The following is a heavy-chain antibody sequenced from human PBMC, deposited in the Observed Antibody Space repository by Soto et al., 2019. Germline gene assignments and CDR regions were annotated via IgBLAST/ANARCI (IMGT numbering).Heavy chain of an antibody. V-gene: IGHV4-39*01. CDR3: ARHEVYFASGSSSGWFGP. CDR1: GGSISSSSYY. J-gene: IGHJ5*02. D-gene: IGHD3-10*01. Sequence: SETLSLTCTVSGGSISSSSYYWGWIRQSPEKRLEWIGSIYYRGSTYYNPSLKSRVTISVDTSKNQFSLKLTSVTAADTAVYYCARHEVYFASGSSSGWFGPWGQGTLVTVSS. CDR2: IYYRGST.